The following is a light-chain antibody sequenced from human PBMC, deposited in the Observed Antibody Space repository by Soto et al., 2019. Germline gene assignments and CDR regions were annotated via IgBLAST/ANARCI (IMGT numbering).Light chain of an antibody. V-gene: IGLV2-11*01. CDR1: SSDVGGYNY. CDR3: CSYAGSYTFVV. CDR2: DVS. Sequence: QSALTQPRSVSGSPGQSVTISCTGTSSDVGGYNYVSWYQLHPGKAPKLMIYDVSNRPSGVPDRFSGSKSGNTASLTISGLRAGDEADYYCCSYAGSYTFVVFGGGTKLTVL. J-gene: IGLJ2*01.